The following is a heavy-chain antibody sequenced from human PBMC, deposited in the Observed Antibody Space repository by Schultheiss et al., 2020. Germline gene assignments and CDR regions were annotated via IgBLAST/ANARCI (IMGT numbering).Heavy chain of an antibody. D-gene: IGHD5-12*01. CDR2: IWYDGSNK. J-gene: IGHJ4*02. CDR3: ARRYSGYEIDY. Sequence: GGSLRLSCAASGFTFSSYAMSWVRQAPGKGLEWVAVIWYDGSNKYYADSVKGRFTISRDNSKNTLYLQMNSLRAEDTAVYYCARRYSGYEIDYWGQGTLVTVSS. CDR1: GFTFSSYA. V-gene: IGHV3-33*08.